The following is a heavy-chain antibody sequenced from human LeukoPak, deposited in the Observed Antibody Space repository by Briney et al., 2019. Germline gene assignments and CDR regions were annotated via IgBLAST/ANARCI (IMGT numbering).Heavy chain of an antibody. V-gene: IGHV3-9*01. CDR1: GFTFDDYA. CDR2: ISWSSGSI. Sequence: GGSLRLSCAASGFTFDDYAMHWVRQAPGKGLEWVSGISWSSGSIGYADSVKGRFTISRDNAKNSLYLQMNSLRAEDTAVYYCASPELYTAYFDYWGQGTLVTVSS. D-gene: IGHD3-10*01. CDR3: ASPELYTAYFDY. J-gene: IGHJ4*02.